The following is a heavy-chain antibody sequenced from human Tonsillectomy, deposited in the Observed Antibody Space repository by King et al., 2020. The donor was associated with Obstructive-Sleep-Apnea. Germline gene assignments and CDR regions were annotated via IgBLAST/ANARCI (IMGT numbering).Heavy chain of an antibody. CDR2: ISYDGSNK. CDR3: ARGEVANQYFFDY. V-gene: IGHV3-30*04. J-gene: IGHJ4*02. CDR1: GFTFSSYA. D-gene: IGHD5-12*01. Sequence: QVQLVESGGGVVQPGRSLRLSCAASGFTFSSYAMHWVRQAPGKGLEWVAVISYDGSNKYYADSVKGRFTISRDNCKNTLYLQMNSLRAEDTAVYYCARGEVANQYFFDYWGQGTLVTVSS.